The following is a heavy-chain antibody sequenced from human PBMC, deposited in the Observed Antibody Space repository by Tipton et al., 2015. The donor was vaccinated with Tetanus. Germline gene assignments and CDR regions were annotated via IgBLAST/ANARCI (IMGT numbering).Heavy chain of an antibody. CDR1: GGSVRSGDYS. CDR3: ARSTGSGNYFDN. CDR2: VSYSGRT. V-gene: IGHV4-61*08. Sequence: TLSLTCTVSGGSVRSGDYSWNWIRQPPGKGLEWLAYVSYSGRTNSNYSLKSRITVSLDASKNQFSLRLTSVTAADTAVYYCARSTGSGNYFDNWGQGILVAVSS. J-gene: IGHJ4*02. D-gene: IGHD3-10*01.